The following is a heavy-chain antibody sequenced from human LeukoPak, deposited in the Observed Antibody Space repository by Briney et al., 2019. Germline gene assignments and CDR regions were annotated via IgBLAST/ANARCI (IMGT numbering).Heavy chain of an antibody. CDR2: ISGSGGST. Sequence: GGSLRLSCAASGFTFSSYAMSWVRQAPGKGLEWVSAISGSGGSTYYADSVKGRFTISRDNSKNMLYLQMNSLRAEDTAVYYCARQREGDPYYFDYWGQGTLVTVSS. D-gene: IGHD1-1*01. CDR3: ARQREGDPYYFDY. CDR1: GFTFSSYA. V-gene: IGHV3-23*01. J-gene: IGHJ4*02.